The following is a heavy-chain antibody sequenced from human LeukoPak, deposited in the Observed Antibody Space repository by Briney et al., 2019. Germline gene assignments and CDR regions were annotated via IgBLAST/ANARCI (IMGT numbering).Heavy chain of an antibody. CDR1: GGSFSGYY. CDR2: INHSGST. J-gene: IGHJ4*02. Sequence: SETLSLTCAVYGGSFSGYYWSWIRQPPGKGLEWIGEINHSGSTNYNPSLKSRVTISVDTSKNQFSLKLSSVTAADTAVYYCARGRSRLAAAGDYWSQGTLVTVSA. D-gene: IGHD6-13*01. V-gene: IGHV4-34*01. CDR3: ARGRSRLAAAGDY.